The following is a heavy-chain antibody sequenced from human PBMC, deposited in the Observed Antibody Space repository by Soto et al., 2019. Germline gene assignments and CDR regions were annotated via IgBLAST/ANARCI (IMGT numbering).Heavy chain of an antibody. Sequence: SLRLSCAASGFTFSSYGMHWVRQAPGKGLEWVAVISYDGSNKYYADSVKGRFTISRDNSKNTLYLQMNSLRAEDTAVYYCAKEMRLAGHYDAFDIWGQGTMVT. V-gene: IGHV3-30*18. CDR2: ISYDGSNK. CDR3: AKEMRLAGHYDAFDI. CDR1: GFTFSSYG. D-gene: IGHD6-19*01. J-gene: IGHJ3*02.